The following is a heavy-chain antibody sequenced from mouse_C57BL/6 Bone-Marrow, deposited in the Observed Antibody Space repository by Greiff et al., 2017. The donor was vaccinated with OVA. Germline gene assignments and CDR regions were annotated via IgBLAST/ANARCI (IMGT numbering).Heavy chain of an antibody. CDR2: IDPEDGDT. CDR1: VFNIKDYY. CDR3: TTDYGSSYLYFDV. Sequence: VQLQQSGAELVRPGASVKLSCTASVFNIKDYYMHWVKQRPEQGLEWIGRIDPEDGDTEYAPKFQGKATMTADTSSNTAYLQLSSLTSEDTAVYYCTTDYGSSYLYFDVWGTGTTVTVSS. V-gene: IGHV14-1*01. D-gene: IGHD1-1*01. J-gene: IGHJ1*03.